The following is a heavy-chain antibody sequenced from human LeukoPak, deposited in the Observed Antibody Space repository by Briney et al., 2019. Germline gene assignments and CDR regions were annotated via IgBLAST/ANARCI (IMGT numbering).Heavy chain of an antibody. D-gene: IGHD5-12*01. V-gene: IGHV3-21*03. Sequence: GGSLRLSCAASGFTFSSYSMNWVRQAPGKGLEWVSSISSSSSYIYSADSVKGRFTISRDNAKNSLYLQMNSLRADDTAVYYCARVRVATTGRYDALNLWGQGTMVTVSS. CDR1: GFTFSSYS. CDR2: ISSSSSYI. CDR3: ARVRVATTGRYDALNL. J-gene: IGHJ3*01.